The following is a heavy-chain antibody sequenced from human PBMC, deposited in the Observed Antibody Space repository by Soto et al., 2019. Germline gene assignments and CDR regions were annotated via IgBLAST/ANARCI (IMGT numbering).Heavy chain of an antibody. D-gene: IGHD6-13*01. CDR3: ARRLPGIAAAGEFDY. J-gene: IGHJ4*02. V-gene: IGHV1-46*01. CDR1: GYTFINYY. CDR2: INPSSGST. Sequence: GASVKVSCKASGYTFINYYMHWVRQAPGQGLEWMGIINPSSGSTSYAQKSQGRVTMTRNTSTSTAYMELSSLRSEDTAVYYCARRLPGIAAAGEFDYWGQGTLVTVS.